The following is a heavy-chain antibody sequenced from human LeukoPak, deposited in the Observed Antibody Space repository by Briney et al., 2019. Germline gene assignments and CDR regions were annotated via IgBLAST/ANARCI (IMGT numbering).Heavy chain of an antibody. CDR1: GFTFGDYA. CDR3: TRYTDTAMVSVDY. Sequence: PGGSLRLSCTASGFTFGDYAMSWFRQAPGKGLEWVGFIRSKAYGGTTEYAASVKGRFTISRDDSKSIAYLQMNSLKTEDTAVYYCTRYTDTAMVSVDYWGQGTLVTVSS. D-gene: IGHD5-18*01. V-gene: IGHV3-49*03. J-gene: IGHJ4*02. CDR2: IRSKAYGGTT.